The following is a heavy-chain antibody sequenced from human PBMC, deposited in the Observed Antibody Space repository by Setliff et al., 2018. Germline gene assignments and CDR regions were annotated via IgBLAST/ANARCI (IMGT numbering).Heavy chain of an antibody. D-gene: IGHD2-2*01. CDR2: INHRGST. J-gene: IGHJ6*03. CDR1: GGSLSFFH. V-gene: IGHV4-34*01. CDR3: VRAGHCRSPSCYHTYYYYYYLDV. Sequence: PSETLSLTCGVYGGSLSFFHWHWIRQSPGKGLEWIGEINHRGSTNYNPSLKSRVTISIDTSRDQFSLKLISMIAADTAVYYCVRAGHCRSPSCYHTYYYYYYLDVWGKGTTVTVSS.